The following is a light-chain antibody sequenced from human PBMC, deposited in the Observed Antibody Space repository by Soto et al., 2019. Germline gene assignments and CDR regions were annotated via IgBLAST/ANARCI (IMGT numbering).Light chain of an antibody. J-gene: IGKJ4*01. CDR1: QSLGYY. V-gene: IGKV3-11*01. CDR2: DTS. CDR3: QQRRDWPLT. Sequence: EIVLTQSPATLSLSPGERATLSCRASQSLGYYLAWFQQKHGQAPRLLIYDTSNRASGIPDSFSGSGSGTDFTLTISSLDPEDFAVYYCQQRRDWPLTFGGGTKVEIK.